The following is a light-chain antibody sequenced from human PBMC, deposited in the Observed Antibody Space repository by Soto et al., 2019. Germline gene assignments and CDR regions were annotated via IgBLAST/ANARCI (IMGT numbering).Light chain of an antibody. CDR2: LGS. V-gene: IGKV2-28*01. Sequence: DIVMTQSPLSLPVTPGEPASISCRSSQSLLHSNGYNYLDWYLQKPGQSPQLLIYLGSSRASGVPDRFSGSGSGTDFTLEISRVEAEDVGVYYCMQALQTPRTFGQGTKVEIK. CDR3: MQALQTPRT. J-gene: IGKJ1*01. CDR1: QSLLHSNGYNY.